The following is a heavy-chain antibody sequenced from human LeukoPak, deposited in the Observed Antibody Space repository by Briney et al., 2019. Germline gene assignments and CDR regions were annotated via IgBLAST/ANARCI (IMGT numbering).Heavy chain of an antibody. CDR3: ARHPSSAWHADY. CDR2: IYTSGST. CDR1: GGSISSYY. D-gene: IGHD6-25*01. V-gene: IGHV4-4*07. J-gene: IGHJ4*01. Sequence: SETLSLTCSVSGGSISSYYWNWIRQPAGKGLEWIGRIYTSGSTNYNPSLKSRVTMSLDTSKNQFSLRLTSVTAADTAVYFCARHPSSAWHADYWGHGNLVTVSS.